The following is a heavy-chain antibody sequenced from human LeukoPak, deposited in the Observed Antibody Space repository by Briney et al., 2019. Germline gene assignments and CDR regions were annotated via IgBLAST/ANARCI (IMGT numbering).Heavy chain of an antibody. D-gene: IGHD4-23*01. Sequence: GRSLRLSCAASGFTFNSYDMHWIRQAPGKGLEWVALIWYDGSNKYYPDSVRGRFTISRDNSKNTLYLQMNSLRAEDTALYYCARYVGGGNSGGFDYWDQGTLVIVSS. CDR2: IWYDGSNK. J-gene: IGHJ4*02. CDR1: GFTFNSYD. CDR3: ARYVGGGNSGGFDY. V-gene: IGHV3-33*01.